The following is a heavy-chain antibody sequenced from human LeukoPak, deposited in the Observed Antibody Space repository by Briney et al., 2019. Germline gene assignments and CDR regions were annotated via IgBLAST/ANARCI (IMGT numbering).Heavy chain of an antibody. V-gene: IGHV4-34*01. CDR1: GGSFSSYY. J-gene: IGHJ2*01. D-gene: IGHD5-18*01. Sequence: SETLSLTSAAYGGSFSSYYWSWIRQSPGKGLEWIGEINHSGAADYNPSLKSRVTISIDTSKNQFSLKLSSVTDADTAVYYCARGGAYSYGRVHWYFDLWGPGTLVTVSS. CDR3: ARGGAYSYGRVHWYFDL. CDR2: INHSGAA.